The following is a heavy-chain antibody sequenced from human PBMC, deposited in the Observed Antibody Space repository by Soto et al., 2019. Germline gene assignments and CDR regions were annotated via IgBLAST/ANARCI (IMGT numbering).Heavy chain of an antibody. V-gene: IGHV3-30*18. J-gene: IGHJ4*02. CDR1: GFTFSSYG. CDR3: AKISFIGAAPTPVDY. D-gene: IGHD3-16*02. Sequence: ESGGGVVQPGRSLRLSCAASGFTFSSYGMHWVRQAPGKGLEWVAVISYDGSNKYYADSVKGRFTISRDNSKNTLYLQMNSLRAEDTAVYYCAKISFIGAAPTPVDYWGQGTLVTVSS. CDR2: ISYDGSNK.